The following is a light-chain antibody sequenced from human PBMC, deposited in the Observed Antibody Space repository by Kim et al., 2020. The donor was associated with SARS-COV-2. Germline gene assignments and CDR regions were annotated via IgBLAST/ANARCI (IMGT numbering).Light chain of an antibody. Sequence: VTISCPGSSSNSGAGYDVHWYQQLPGTAPKLLICGNSNRPSGVPDRFSGSKSGTSASLAITGLQAEDEADYYCQSYDSSLSGHVVFGGGTQLTVL. J-gene: IGLJ2*01. V-gene: IGLV1-40*01. CDR2: GNS. CDR3: QSYDSSLSGHVV. CDR1: SSNSGAGYD.